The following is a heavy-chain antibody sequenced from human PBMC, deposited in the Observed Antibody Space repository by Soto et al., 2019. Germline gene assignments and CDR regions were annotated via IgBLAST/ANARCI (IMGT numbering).Heavy chain of an antibody. Sequence: EVLLVESGGGLVKPGGSLRLSCAASGFTFSTYSMNWVRQAPGKGLEWVSSITGSSSSMYYADSLKGRFTISRDNAKNSLYLQMNSLRAEDTAVYYCARDLGATAATDYFQHWGRGTVVTVSS. CDR3: ARDLGATAATDYFQH. CDR2: ITGSSSSM. J-gene: IGHJ1*01. CDR1: GFTFSTYS. V-gene: IGHV3-21*01. D-gene: IGHD4-17*01.